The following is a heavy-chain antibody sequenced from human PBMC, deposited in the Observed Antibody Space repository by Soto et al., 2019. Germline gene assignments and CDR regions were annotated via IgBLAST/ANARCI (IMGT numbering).Heavy chain of an antibody. CDR3: ARCIQQDHYYGMDV. Sequence: QAQLVQSGAEVKKPGASVKVSCKASDYTFYSHSISWVRQAPGQGLEWMGRISADNGNTKYAQKFRGRVTMTTDTSTSTVYMELRNLRSDDTAVYYCARCIQQDHYYGMDVWGQGTTVTVSS. CDR1: DYTFYSHS. CDR2: ISADNGNT. V-gene: IGHV1-18*01. D-gene: IGHD1-1*01. J-gene: IGHJ6*02.